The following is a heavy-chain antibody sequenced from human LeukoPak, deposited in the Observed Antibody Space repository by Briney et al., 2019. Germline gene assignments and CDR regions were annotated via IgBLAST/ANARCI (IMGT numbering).Heavy chain of an antibody. CDR1: GGSISSSIYY. Sequence: SETLSLTCTVSGGSISSSIYYWGWIRQPPGKGLEWIGSIYYSGSTHYNPSLKSRVAISVDTSKNQFSLKLSSVTAADTAVYYCARHVLEYSSGWQIDYWGQGTLVTVSS. J-gene: IGHJ4*02. CDR2: IYYSGST. V-gene: IGHV4-39*01. CDR3: ARHVLEYSSGWQIDY. D-gene: IGHD6-19*01.